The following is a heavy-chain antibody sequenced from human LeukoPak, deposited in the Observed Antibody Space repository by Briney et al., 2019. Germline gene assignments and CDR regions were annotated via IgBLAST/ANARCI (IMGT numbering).Heavy chain of an antibody. J-gene: IGHJ6*02. CDR2: MNPNSGNT. V-gene: IGHV1-8*01. D-gene: IGHD6-13*01. CDR3: ASCSSWYHYYYYGMDV. Sequence: ATVKVSCKASGYTFTSYDINWVRQATGQGLEWMGWMNPNSGNTGYAQKFQGRVTMTRDTSISTAYMELSSLRSEDTAVYYCASCSSWYHYYYYGMDVWGQGTMVTVSS. CDR1: GYTFTSYD.